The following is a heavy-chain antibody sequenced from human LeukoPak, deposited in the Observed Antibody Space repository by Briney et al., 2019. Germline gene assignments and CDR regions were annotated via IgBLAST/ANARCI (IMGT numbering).Heavy chain of an antibody. D-gene: IGHD2-21*02. V-gene: IGHV1-8*03. Sequence: GASVKVSCKASGGTFSSYAISWVRQAPGQGLEWMGWMNPNSGNTGYALKFQGRVTITRHTSLSTAYMELSSLRSEDTAVYYCARELVTAIGFNWFDPWGQGTLVTVSS. CDR2: MNPNSGNT. CDR1: GGTFSSYA. J-gene: IGHJ5*02. CDR3: ARELVTAIGFNWFDP.